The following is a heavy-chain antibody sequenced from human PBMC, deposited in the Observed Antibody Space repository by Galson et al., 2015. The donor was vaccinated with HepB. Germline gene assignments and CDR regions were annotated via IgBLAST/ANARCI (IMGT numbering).Heavy chain of an antibody. V-gene: IGHV4-34*01. Sequence: LSLTCTVYGGSFSGYFWSWIRQPPGKGLEWVGEINHSGTTNYNPSLKSRVTISLDTSKNQFSLKLNSVTAADTAVYYCARGGDYYNSKRPIDYWGQGTLVTVSS. CDR3: ARGGDYYNSKRPIDY. D-gene: IGHD3-22*01. J-gene: IGHJ4*02. CDR1: GGSFSGYF. CDR2: INHSGTT.